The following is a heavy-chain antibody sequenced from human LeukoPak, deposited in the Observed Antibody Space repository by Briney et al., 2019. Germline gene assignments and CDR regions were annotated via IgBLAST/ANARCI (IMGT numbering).Heavy chain of an antibody. V-gene: IGHV3-33*05. CDR1: GFTFSSYG. D-gene: IGHD3-3*01. CDR3: ARAAPDYDFWSGYSTYFDY. CDR2: ISYDGSNK. Sequence: GGSLRLSCAASGFTFSSYGMHWVRQAPGKGLEWVAVISYDGSNKYYADSVKGRFTISRDNSKNTLYLQMNSLRAEDTAVYYCARAAPDYDFWSGYSTYFDYWGQGTLVTVSS. J-gene: IGHJ4*02.